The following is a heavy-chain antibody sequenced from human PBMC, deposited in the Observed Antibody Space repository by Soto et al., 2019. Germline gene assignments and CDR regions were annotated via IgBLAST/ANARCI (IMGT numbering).Heavy chain of an antibody. V-gene: IGHV3-73*02. CDR2: IRSKANDYAT. Sequence: EVQLVQSGGGLVQPGGSLKLSCAASGFTFSGSTVHWVRQASGEVLQWVGRIRSKANDYATTYIEAVKGRFTISRDVSSNTAYLQMSDLKIEVAAVYDGTGGYCTVGTGYYGYFQQWGQCSLVTVFS. CDR1: GFTFSGST. J-gene: IGHJ1*01. D-gene: IGHD2-8*02. CDR3: TGGYCTVGTGYYGYFQQ.